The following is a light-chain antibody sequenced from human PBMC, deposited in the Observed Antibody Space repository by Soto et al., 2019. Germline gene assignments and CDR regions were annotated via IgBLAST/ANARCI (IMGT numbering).Light chain of an antibody. CDR1: QSLVYSDGNTY. Sequence: DVVLTQSPLSLPVTLGQPASISCRSSQSLVYSDGNTYLSWFLQRPGQSPRRLIYNVSIRDSRVPDRFSGSGSGTDFTLTITRVGADDVGVYYCMQGTHWPPYTFGQGTQLEIK. CDR2: NVS. J-gene: IGKJ2*01. CDR3: MQGTHWPPYT. V-gene: IGKV2-30*01.